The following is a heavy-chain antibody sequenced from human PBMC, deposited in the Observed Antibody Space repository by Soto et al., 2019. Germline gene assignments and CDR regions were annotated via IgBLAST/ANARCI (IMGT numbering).Heavy chain of an antibody. CDR2: LNGDGTTT. Sequence: GGSLRLSCAASGFTFSSYGMHWVRQAPGKGLVWVSRLNGDGTTTNYADSVKGRFTISRDNAKNTVYLQMSSLRAEDTAVYYCARGIRIYYGMDVWGQGTTVTVSS. CDR1: GFTFSSYG. J-gene: IGHJ6*02. D-gene: IGHD2-15*01. V-gene: IGHV3-74*01. CDR3: ARGIRIYYGMDV.